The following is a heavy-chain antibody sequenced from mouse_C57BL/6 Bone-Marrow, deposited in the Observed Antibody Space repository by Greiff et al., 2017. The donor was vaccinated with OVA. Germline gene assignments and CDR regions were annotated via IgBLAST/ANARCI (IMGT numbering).Heavy chain of an antibody. CDR3: ARSLAYFDY. CDR1: GYTFTSYW. CDR2: IDPSDSYT. V-gene: IGHV1-69*01. J-gene: IGHJ2*01. Sequence: QVQLQQPGAELVMPGASVKLSCKASGYTFTSYWMHWVKQRPGQGLEWIGEIDPSDSYTNYNQKFKGKSTLTVDESSSTAYMQLSSLTSEDSAVYYCARSLAYFDYWGQGTTLTVSS.